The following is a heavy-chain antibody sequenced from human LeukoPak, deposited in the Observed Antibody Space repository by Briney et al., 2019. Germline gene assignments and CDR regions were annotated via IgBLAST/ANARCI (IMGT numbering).Heavy chain of an antibody. V-gene: IGHV1-18*01. CDR3: ARESDCSSTSCPFDY. CDR2: ISAYNGNT. D-gene: IGHD2-2*01. CDR1: GYTFTSYG. J-gene: IGHJ4*02. Sequence: ASVKVSCKASGYTFTSYGISWVRQAPGQGLEWMGWISAYNGNTNYAQKLQGRVTMTTDTSTSTAYMELRSLRSDDTAVYYCARESDCSSTSCPFDYWGQGTLVTVSS.